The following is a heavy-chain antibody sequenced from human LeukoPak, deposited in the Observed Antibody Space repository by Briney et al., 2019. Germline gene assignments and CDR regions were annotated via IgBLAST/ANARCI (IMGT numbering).Heavy chain of an antibody. CDR1: GFTVSSNY. Sequence: PGGSLRLSCAASGFTVSSNYMSWVRQAPGKGLEWVSVIYSGGSTYYADSVKGRFTISRDNSKNTLYFQMNSLRAEDTAVYYCARDRRRVSSYFGYFDLWGRGTLVTVSS. J-gene: IGHJ2*01. D-gene: IGHD5-18*01. CDR2: IYSGGST. CDR3: ARDRRRVSSYFGYFDL. V-gene: IGHV3-53*01.